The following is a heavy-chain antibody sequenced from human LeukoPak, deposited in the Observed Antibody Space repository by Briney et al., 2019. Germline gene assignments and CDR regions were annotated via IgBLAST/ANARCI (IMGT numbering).Heavy chain of an antibody. Sequence: ASVKVSCKASGGTFSSYAISWVRQAPGQGLEWMGGIIPIFGTANYAQKFQGRVTITTDESTSTAYMELSSLRSEDTAVYYCARDFWSGYPGWFDPWGQGTLVTVSS. CDR1: GGTFSSYA. CDR3: ARDFWSGYPGWFDP. J-gene: IGHJ5*02. D-gene: IGHD3-3*01. V-gene: IGHV1-69*05. CDR2: IIPIFGTA.